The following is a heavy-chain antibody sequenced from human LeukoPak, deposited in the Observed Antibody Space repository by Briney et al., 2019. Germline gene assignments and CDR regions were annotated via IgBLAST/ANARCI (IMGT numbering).Heavy chain of an antibody. CDR3: ASFYCSGGSRYQYYYYYYMDV. J-gene: IGHJ6*03. CDR2: IYYSGST. V-gene: IGHV4-39*01. Sequence: SETLSLTCTVSGGSIGSSSYYWGWIRQPPGKGLEWIGSIYYSGSTYYNPSLKSRVTISVDTSKNQFSLKLSSVTAADTAVYYCASFYCSGGSRYQYYYYYYMDVWGKGTTVTISS. D-gene: IGHD2-15*01. CDR1: GGSIGSSSYY.